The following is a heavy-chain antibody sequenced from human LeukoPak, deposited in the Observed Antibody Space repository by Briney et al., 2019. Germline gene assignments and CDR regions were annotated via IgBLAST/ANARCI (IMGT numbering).Heavy chain of an antibody. CDR3: ARDRPNYDILTGYYFYFDY. CDR2: ISAYNGNT. CDR1: GYTFTSYG. D-gene: IGHD3-9*01. Sequence: ASVKVSCKASGYTFTSYGISWVRQAPGQGLERMGWISAYNGNTNYAQKLQGRVTMTTDTSTSTAYMELRSLRSDDTAVYYCARDRPNYDILTGYYFYFDYWGQGTLVTVSS. V-gene: IGHV1-18*01. J-gene: IGHJ4*02.